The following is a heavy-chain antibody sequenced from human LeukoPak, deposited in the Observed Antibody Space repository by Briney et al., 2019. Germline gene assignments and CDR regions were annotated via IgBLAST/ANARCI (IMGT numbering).Heavy chain of an antibody. CDR3: AKAQAARPFAY. J-gene: IGHJ4*02. Sequence: GGSLRLSCTASGFTFSSYSMSWVRQAPGKGLEWIAAISGSGGSTYYAHSLKGRVTMSGDNSKNTPYLQMNSLRAEDTAAYHCAKAQAARPFAYWGQGALVTVSS. CDR1: GFTFSSYS. V-gene: IGHV3-23*01. CDR2: ISGSGGST. D-gene: IGHD6-6*01.